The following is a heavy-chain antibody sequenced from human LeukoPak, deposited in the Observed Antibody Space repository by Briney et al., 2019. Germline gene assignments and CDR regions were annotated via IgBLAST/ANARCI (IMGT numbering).Heavy chain of an antibody. CDR2: IYHSGST. D-gene: IGHD1-26*01. Sequence: PSETLSLTCTVSGYSISSGYYWGWIRQPPGKGLEWIGSIYHSGSTYYNPSLKSRVTISVDTSKNQFSLKLSSVTAADTAVYYCARIWESGLLDAFDIWGQGTMVTVSS. CDR3: ARIWESGLLDAFDI. J-gene: IGHJ3*02. V-gene: IGHV4-38-2*02. CDR1: GYSISSGYY.